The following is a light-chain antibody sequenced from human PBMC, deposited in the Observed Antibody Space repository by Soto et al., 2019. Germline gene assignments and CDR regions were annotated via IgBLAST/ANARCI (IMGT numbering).Light chain of an antibody. V-gene: IGKV3-11*01. CDR1: ESIRHY. J-gene: IGKJ1*01. CDR3: QHRSNWWT. Sequence: EIEVTQSPATLSLSPGGSATLSCRASESIRHYLAWYPQKPGQASTLLIYDASYSATGIPARFSGRAFVTDFTLTITSLEPEDFPIYYCQHRSNWWTFDQ. CDR2: DAS.